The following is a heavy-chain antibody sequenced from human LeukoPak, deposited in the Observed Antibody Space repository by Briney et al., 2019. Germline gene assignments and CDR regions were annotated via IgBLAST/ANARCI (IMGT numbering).Heavy chain of an antibody. CDR3: ARDQPYTDV. J-gene: IGHJ6*03. CDR2: IYHSGST. V-gene: IGHV4-38-2*02. CDR1: GYSISSGYY. Sequence: PSETLSLTCTVSGYSISSGYYWGWIRQPPGKGLEWIGSIYHSGSTYYNPSLKSRVTISVDTSKNQFSPKLSSVTAADTAVYYCARDQPYTDVWGKGTTVTVSS.